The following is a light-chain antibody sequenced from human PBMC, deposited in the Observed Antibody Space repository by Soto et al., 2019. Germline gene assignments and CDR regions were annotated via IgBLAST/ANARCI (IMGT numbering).Light chain of an antibody. Sequence: EGVLAQSQGTLSLSPGERATLSCRASQSVTNSFLAWYQQKPGQAPRLLIYGASRRATGIPDRFTGSGSGTDFTLTISRLEPEDFAVYYCQQYVSSPWAFGHGSMVAI. CDR2: GAS. J-gene: IGKJ1*01. V-gene: IGKV3-20*01. CDR1: QSVTNSF. CDR3: QQYVSSPWA.